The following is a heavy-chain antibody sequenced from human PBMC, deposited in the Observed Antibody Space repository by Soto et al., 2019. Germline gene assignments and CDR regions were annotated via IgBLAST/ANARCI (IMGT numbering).Heavy chain of an antibody. V-gene: IGHV1-18*01. CDR1: GYPFTSYG. J-gene: IGHJ4*02. CDR2: ISAYNGNT. Sequence: ASVKVSCTASGYPFTSYGISWVRQAPGQGLEWMGWISAYNGNTNYAQKLQGRVTMTTDTSTSTAKMELRSLRSDDTAGYYCARSEVRDSVVVPAALPDYWGQGTLVTVSS. D-gene: IGHD2-2*01. CDR3: ARSEVRDSVVVPAALPDY.